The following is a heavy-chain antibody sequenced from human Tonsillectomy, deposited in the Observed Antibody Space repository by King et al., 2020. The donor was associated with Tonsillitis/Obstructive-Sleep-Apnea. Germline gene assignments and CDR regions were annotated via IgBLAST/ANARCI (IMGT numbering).Heavy chain of an antibody. Sequence: QLVQSGAEVKKPGASVKVSCKAYGYSFTNYGINWVRQAPGQGLEWMGWISAYNVNTNYAHKLQGRVTMTTDTSTNTAYMELRTLRSDDTAVYYCARVVPAAPGAYDFWGQGTLVTVSS. CDR2: ISAYNVNT. J-gene: IGHJ4*02. V-gene: IGHV1-18*01. CDR1: GYSFTNYG. CDR3: ARVVPAAPGAYDF. D-gene: IGHD2-2*01.